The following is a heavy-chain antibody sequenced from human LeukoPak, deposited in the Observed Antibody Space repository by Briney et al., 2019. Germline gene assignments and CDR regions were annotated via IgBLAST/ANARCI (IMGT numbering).Heavy chain of an antibody. CDR2: IYSTGIT. J-gene: IGHJ3*02. Sequence: SQTLSLTCTVSGGSINNYYWSWIRQSPEKGLELIGYIYSTGITNYNPSLKSRVAISVDTSRNQFSLRLTSVTAADTAIFYCARGGLFAFDIWGQGTTVIVSS. CDR1: GGSINNYY. CDR3: ARGGLFAFDI. V-gene: IGHV4-59*01.